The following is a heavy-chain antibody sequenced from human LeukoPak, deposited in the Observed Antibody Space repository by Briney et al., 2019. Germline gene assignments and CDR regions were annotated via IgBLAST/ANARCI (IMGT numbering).Heavy chain of an antibody. CDR2: IYPGDSDT. J-gene: IGHJ6*03. CDR1: GYSFTSYW. V-gene: IGHV5-51*01. CDR3: ARHEGPTHYFHMDV. Sequence: GESLKISCKGSGYSFTSYWIAWVRQVPGKGLEWMGIIYPGDSDTRYSPSFQGQVAISVDKPISTAYLQWSSLKASDTAMYYCARHEGPTHYFHMDVWGKGTTVTVSS.